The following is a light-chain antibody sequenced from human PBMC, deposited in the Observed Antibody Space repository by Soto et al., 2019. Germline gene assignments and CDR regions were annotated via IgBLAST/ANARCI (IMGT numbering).Light chain of an antibody. Sequence: HSVLKRPAPGSGAPRRRGTISCTRSSSNNGAGYDVHWYQQLPGTAPKLLIYGNSNRPSGVPDRFSGSKSGTSASLAITGLQAEDEADYYCQSYDSSLSAVVFGGGTKVTVL. J-gene: IGLJ2*01. CDR2: GNS. CDR3: QSYDSSLSAVV. V-gene: IGLV1-40*01. CDR1: SSNNGAGYD.